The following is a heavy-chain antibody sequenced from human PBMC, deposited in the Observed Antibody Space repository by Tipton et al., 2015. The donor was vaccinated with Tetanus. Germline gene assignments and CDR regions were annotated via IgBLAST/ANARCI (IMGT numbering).Heavy chain of an antibody. Sequence: QLVQSGAEVKKPGESLQISCKGSGYNFTVYYIGWVRQVPGKGLEWMGIVYPGDSTTKYSPSFQGQVTISADRSITTAYLRWSSLKASDTAIYYCARRRTTTALANYFDSWGQGTQVTVSS. CDR2: VYPGDSTT. D-gene: IGHD1-1*01. CDR1: GYNFTVYY. J-gene: IGHJ4*02. CDR3: ARRRTTTALANYFDS. V-gene: IGHV5-51*01.